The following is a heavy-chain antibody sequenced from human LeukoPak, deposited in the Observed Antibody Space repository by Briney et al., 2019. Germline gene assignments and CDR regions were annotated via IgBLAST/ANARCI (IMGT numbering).Heavy chain of an antibody. CDR2: INPRDGTT. J-gene: IGHJ4*02. Sequence: ASVTVSCKSSGHTSNNHFIHWVRQAPGQGLEWMGMINPRDGTTRTLQKFQGRVSMTRDTSTSTLYMGLSSLSSEDTATYFCARGADQEFDFWGQGTLVTVSS. CDR1: GHTSNNHF. V-gene: IGHV1-46*02. CDR3: ARGADQEFDF.